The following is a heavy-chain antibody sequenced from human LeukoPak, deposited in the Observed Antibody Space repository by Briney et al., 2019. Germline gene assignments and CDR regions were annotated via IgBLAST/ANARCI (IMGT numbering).Heavy chain of an antibody. D-gene: IGHD4-17*01. Sequence: ASVTVSCKVSGYTLTELSRHWVRQAPGKGLEWMGGFDPEDGETIYAQKFQGRVTMTEDTSTDTAYMELSSLRSEDTAVYYCATWEGTVTTRWFDPWGQGTLVTVSS. J-gene: IGHJ5*02. CDR1: GYTLTELS. CDR3: ATWEGTVTTRWFDP. CDR2: FDPEDGET. V-gene: IGHV1-24*01.